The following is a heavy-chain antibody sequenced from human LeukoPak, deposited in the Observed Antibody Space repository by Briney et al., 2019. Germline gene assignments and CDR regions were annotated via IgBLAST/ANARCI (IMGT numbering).Heavy chain of an antibody. D-gene: IGHD4-23*01. CDR2: MYTSGST. Sequence: SETLSLTCTVSGGSISSYYWSWIRQPAGKGLEWIGRMYTSGSTNYNPSLKNRVTISVDTSKNQFSLKLSSVTAADTAVYYCARDHTDYGGNPPYYFDYWGQGTLVTVSS. V-gene: IGHV4-4*07. CDR1: GGSISSYY. J-gene: IGHJ4*02. CDR3: ARDHTDYGGNPPYYFDY.